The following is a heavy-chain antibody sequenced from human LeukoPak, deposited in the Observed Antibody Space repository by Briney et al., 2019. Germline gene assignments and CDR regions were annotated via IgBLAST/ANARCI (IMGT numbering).Heavy chain of an antibody. V-gene: IGHV4-38-2*01. CDR1: GYSISSGYY. CDR3: ARHRQQLVDY. J-gene: IGHJ4*02. Sequence: NPSETLSLTCAVSGYSISSGYYWGWIRQPPGKGLEWIGSIYYSGSTYYNPSLKSRLTISIDTSKNQFSLKLSSVTAADTAVYYCARHRQQLVDYWGQGTLVTVSS. D-gene: IGHD6-13*01. CDR2: IYYSGST.